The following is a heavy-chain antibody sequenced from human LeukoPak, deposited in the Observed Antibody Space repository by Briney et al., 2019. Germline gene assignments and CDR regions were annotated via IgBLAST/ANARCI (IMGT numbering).Heavy chain of an antibody. Sequence: GGSLRLSCAASGFTFSDYYMSWIRQAPGKGLEWVSYISSSGSTIYYADSVKGRFTISRDNAKNSLYLQMNSLRAEDTAVYYCAKDPDCTSGVCYTFFDYWGREPWSPSPQ. V-gene: IGHV3-11*01. J-gene: IGHJ4*02. D-gene: IGHD2-8*01. CDR3: AKDPDCTSGVCYTFFDY. CDR2: ISSSGSTI. CDR1: GFTFSDYY.